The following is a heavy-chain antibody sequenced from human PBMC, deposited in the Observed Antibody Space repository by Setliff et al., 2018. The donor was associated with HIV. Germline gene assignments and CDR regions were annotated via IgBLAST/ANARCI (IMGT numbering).Heavy chain of an antibody. CDR2: IYASDNSGST. CDR3: VRHHDSDFSGDPDWFDP. J-gene: IGHJ5*02. V-gene: IGHV4-61*09. D-gene: IGHD2-15*01. Sequence: SETLSLTCTVSGDSITTGVYYWSWIRQPAGQGLEWIGHIYASDNSGSTSYNPSLNSRVTISLDTSKNQFSLNLHSVTAADTAVYYCVRHHDSDFSGDPDWFDPWGQGILVTVSS. CDR1: GDSITTGVYY.